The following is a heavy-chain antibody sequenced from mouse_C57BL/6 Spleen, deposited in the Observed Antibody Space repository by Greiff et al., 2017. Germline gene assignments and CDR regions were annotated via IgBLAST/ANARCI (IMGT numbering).Heavy chain of an antibody. J-gene: IGHJ2*01. V-gene: IGHV1-69*01. Sequence: QVQLQQPGAELVMPGASVKLSCKASGYTFTSYWMHWVKQRPGQGLEWIGEIDPSDSYTNYNQKFKGKSTLTVDKSSSTAYMQLSSLTSEDSAVYYCARGTDYWGQGTTLTVSS. D-gene: IGHD3-3*01. CDR3: ARGTDY. CDR2: IDPSDSYT. CDR1: GYTFTSYW.